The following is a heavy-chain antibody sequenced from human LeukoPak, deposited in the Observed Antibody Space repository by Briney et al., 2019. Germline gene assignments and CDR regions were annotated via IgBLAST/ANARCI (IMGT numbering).Heavy chain of an antibody. CDR2: IYHSGST. J-gene: IGHJ5*02. CDR3: ARQYNWNDAGNNWFDP. V-gene: IGHV4-30-2*01. D-gene: IGHD1-1*01. Sequence: SETLSLTCTVSGGSISSYSWSWIRQPPGKGLEWIGYIYHSGSTYYNPSLKSRVTISVDRSKNQFSLKLSSVTAADTAVYYCARQYNWNDAGNNWFDPWGQGTLVTVSS. CDR1: GGSISSYS.